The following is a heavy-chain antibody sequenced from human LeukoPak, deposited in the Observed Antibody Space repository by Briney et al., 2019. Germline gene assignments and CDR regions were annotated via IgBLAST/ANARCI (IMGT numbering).Heavy chain of an antibody. J-gene: IGHJ5*02. CDR1: GYTFTSYY. D-gene: IGHD6-13*01. CDR2: INPSGGST. V-gene: IGHV1-46*01. CDR3: ARAREYSSSWYFWFDP. Sequence: ASVKVSCKASGYTFTSYYMHWVRQAPGQGLEWMGLINPSGGSTSYAQKFQGRVTMTRDTSTSTVYMELSSLRSEDTAVYYCARAREYSSSWYFWFDPWGQGTLVTVSS.